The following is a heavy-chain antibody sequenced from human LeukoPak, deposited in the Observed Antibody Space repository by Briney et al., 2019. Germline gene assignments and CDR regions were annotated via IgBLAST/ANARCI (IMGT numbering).Heavy chain of an antibody. D-gene: IGHD3-22*01. Sequence: ASVKVSCKASGYTFTGYYMHWVRQAPGQGLEWMGWINPNSGGTNYAQKFQGRVTMTRDTSISTAYMELSRLRSDDTALYYCAKDRPYYDDSGFYDYWGQGTLVTVSS. CDR2: INPNSGGT. CDR3: AKDRPYYDDSGFYDY. V-gene: IGHV1-2*02. CDR1: GYTFTGYY. J-gene: IGHJ4*02.